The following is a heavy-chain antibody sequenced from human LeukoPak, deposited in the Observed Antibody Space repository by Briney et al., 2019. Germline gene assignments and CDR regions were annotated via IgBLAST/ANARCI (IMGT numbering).Heavy chain of an antibody. J-gene: IGHJ2*01. CDR2: IYYSGST. Sequence: SETLSLTCTVSAGSISGYYWSWIRPPPGKGLEWIGYIYYSGSTNYNPSLKSRVTISVDTSKNQFSLKLSSVTAADTAVYYCARVAPTAYYYDRPWYFDLWGRGTLVTVSS. CDR3: ARVAPTAYYYDRPWYFDL. D-gene: IGHD3-22*01. V-gene: IGHV4-59*01. CDR1: AGSISGYY.